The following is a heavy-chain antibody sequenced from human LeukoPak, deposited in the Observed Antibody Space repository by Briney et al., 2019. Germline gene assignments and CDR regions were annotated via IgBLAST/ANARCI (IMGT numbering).Heavy chain of an antibody. CDR2: ISGSGDST. Sequence: GGPLRLSCAASGLPFSNYAMSWVRQPPGKGLEGSAAISGSGDSTYYADSVKGRFTVSRDISKNTLYLQMSGLRAEDTALYYCAKPKAASSGTGRYFDYWGQGTLVTVSS. D-gene: IGHD6-13*01. J-gene: IGHJ4*02. V-gene: IGHV3-23*01. CDR3: AKPKAASSGTGRYFDY. CDR1: GLPFSNYA.